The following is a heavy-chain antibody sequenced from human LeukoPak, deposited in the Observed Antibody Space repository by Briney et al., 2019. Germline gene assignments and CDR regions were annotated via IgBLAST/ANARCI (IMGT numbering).Heavy chain of an antibody. V-gene: IGHV3-30*04. J-gene: IGHJ4*02. CDR3: ARVTLGYSSHEDQALVYYFDY. CDR2: MSFDGSKT. Sequence: GGSLRLSCAASGSTFRRNAMHWVRQAPGKGLEWVAVMSFDGSKTYYADSVKGRFTISRDNSKNTVFLQMNSLRPEDTAVYYCARVTLGYSSHEDQALVYYFDYWGQGTLVTVSS. D-gene: IGHD2-15*01. CDR1: GSTFRRNA.